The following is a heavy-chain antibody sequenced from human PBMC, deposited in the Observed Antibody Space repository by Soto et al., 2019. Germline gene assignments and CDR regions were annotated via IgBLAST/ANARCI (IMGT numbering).Heavy chain of an antibody. CDR3: ARDVMVDSSSWYFDY. V-gene: IGHV1-18*01. D-gene: IGHD6-13*01. CDR1: GYTFTSYG. Sequence: QVQLVQSGAEVKKPGASVKVSCKASGYTFTSYGISWVRQSPGQGLEWMGWISAYNGNTNYAQKLQGRVTMTTDTSTSTAYMELRSLRSDDTAVYYCARDVMVDSSSWYFDYWGQGTLVTVSS. J-gene: IGHJ4*02. CDR2: ISAYNGNT.